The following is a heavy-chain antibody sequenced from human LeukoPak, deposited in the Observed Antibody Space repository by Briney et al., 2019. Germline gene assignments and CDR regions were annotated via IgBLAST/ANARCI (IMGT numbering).Heavy chain of an antibody. CDR3: ARALGYCSGGSCTRGYNWFDP. Sequence: SETLSLTCAVYGGSFSGYYWGWLRQPPGKGLEWIGSIYYGGSTYYNPSLKSRVTISVDTSMNQFSLKLSFVTIADTAVYYCARALGYCSGGSCTRGYNWFDPWGQGTLVTVPS. J-gene: IGHJ5*02. V-gene: IGHV4-39*01. D-gene: IGHD2-15*01. CDR1: GGSFSGYY. CDR2: IYYGGST.